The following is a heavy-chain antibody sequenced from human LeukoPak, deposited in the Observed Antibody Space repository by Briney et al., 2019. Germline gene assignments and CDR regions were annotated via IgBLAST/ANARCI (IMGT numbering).Heavy chain of an antibody. CDR3: AAGGPGDWFDP. Sequence: SSETLSLTCAVYGGSFSGYYWSRIRQPPGKGLEWIGEINHSGSTNYNPSLKSRVTISVDTSKNQFSLKLSSVTAADTAVYYCAAGGPGDWFDPWGQGTLVTVSS. CDR1: GGSFSGYY. J-gene: IGHJ5*02. D-gene: IGHD3-16*01. CDR2: INHSGST. V-gene: IGHV4-34*01.